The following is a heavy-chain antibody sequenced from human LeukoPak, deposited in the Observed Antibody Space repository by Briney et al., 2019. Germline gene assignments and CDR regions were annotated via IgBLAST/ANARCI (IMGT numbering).Heavy chain of an antibody. CDR2: IIPILGIA. V-gene: IGHV1-69*04. Sequence: SVKVSCKASGGTFSSYAISWVRQAPGQGLEWMGRIIPILGIANYAHKFQGRVTMTRDTSTSTPYMELSSLRSEDSAVYYCATDRGSGSYYGHDYYYYYYMDVWGQGTTATVSS. CDR3: ATDRGSGSYYGHDYYYYYYMDV. J-gene: IGHJ6*03. CDR1: GGTFSSYA. D-gene: IGHD3-10*01.